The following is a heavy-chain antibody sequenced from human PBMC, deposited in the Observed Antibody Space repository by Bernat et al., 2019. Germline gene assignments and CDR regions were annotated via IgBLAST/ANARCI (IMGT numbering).Heavy chain of an antibody. J-gene: IGHJ3*02. CDR3: ARGLWIFGVVEPTTYSGGAFDI. D-gene: IGHD3-3*01. Sequence: QVQLVESGGGVVQPGRSLRLSCAASGFTFSSYAMHWVRQAPGKGLEWVAVISYDGSNKYYADSVKGRFTISRDNSKNTLYLQMNSLRAEDTAVYYCARGLWIFGVVEPTTYSGGAFDIWGQGTMVTVSS. CDR1: GFTFSSYA. V-gene: IGHV3-30-3*01. CDR2: ISYDGSNK.